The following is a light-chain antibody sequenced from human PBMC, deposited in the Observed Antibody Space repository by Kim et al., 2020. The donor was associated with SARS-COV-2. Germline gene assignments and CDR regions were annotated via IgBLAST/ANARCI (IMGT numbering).Light chain of an antibody. V-gene: IGKV3-20*01. CDR2: GAS. J-gene: IGKJ5*01. CDR3: QQYGSSPT. CDR1: QSVSSIY. Sequence: VSPGERATLSCGASQSVSSIYLGWYQQRPGQAPRLLIYGASRRATGIPDRFSGSGSGTDFTLTISRLEPEDFAVYYCQQYGSSPTFGQGTRLEIK.